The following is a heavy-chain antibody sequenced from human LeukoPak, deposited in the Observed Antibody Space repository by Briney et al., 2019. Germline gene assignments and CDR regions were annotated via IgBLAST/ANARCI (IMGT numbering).Heavy chain of an antibody. CDR2: ITGGSTNI. CDR3: ARVLRYFDWLPHFDY. CDR1: GFSFSIYT. J-gene: IGHJ4*02. V-gene: IGHV3-48*01. Sequence: GGSLRLSCAASGFSFSIYTMNWVRQAPGKGLEWVSYITGGSTNIYYADSVKGRFTISRDNAKRSLHLQMNSLRAEDTAVYYCARVLRYFDWLPHFDYWGQGTLVTVSS. D-gene: IGHD3-9*01.